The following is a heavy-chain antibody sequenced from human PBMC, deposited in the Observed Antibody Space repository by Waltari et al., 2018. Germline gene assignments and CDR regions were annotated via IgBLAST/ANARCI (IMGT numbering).Heavy chain of an antibody. CDR2: IYYSGST. J-gene: IGHJ3*02. D-gene: IGHD2-2*01. CDR3: AGVEAYCSSTSCYGGAFDI. V-gene: IGHV4-59*11. CDR1: GGSISSHS. Sequence: QVQLQESGPGLVKPSETLSLTCTVSGGSISSHSWSWIRQPPGKGLEWIGYIYYSGSTNYNPSLKSRVTISVDTSKNQFSLKLSSVTAADTAVYYCAGVEAYCSSTSCYGGAFDIWGQGTMVTVSS.